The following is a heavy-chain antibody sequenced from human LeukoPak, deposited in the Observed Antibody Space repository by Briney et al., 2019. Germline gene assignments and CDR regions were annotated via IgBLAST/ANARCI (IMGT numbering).Heavy chain of an antibody. CDR3: ASTDVLTGYSGFDY. CDR2: ISGEGGST. J-gene: IGHJ4*02. CDR1: GFTFDDYA. V-gene: IGHV3-43*02. Sequence: PGGSLRLSCAASGFTFDDYAMHWVRQAPGRGLEWVSLISGEGGSTYYADSVKGRFTISRDNSKNPLYLQMNSPRTEDTALYYCASTDVLTGYSGFDYWGQGTLVTVSS. D-gene: IGHD3-9*01.